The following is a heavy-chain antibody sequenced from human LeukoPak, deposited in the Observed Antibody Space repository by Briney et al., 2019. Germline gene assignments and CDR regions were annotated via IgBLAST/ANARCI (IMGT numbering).Heavy chain of an antibody. CDR3: ATVSEY. CDR1: GFTCNDFW. V-gene: IGHV3-74*01. CDR2: INTDGTAT. Sequence: AVSLRLSCAGSGFTCNDFWMHWVRQVPGKGLVWVSGINTDGTATYYADSVKRRFTISSDTAKNTVSLQMNGLRAEDTTVYYYATVSEYWGQGTLVTVSS. J-gene: IGHJ4*02.